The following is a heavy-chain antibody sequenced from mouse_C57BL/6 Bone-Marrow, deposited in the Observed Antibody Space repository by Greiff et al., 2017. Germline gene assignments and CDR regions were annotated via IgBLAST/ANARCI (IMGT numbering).Heavy chain of an antibody. Sequence: VQLQQSGAELARPGASVKMSCKASGYTFTSYTMHWVKQRPGQGLEWIGYINPSSGYTKYNQKFKDKATLTADKSSSTAYMQLSSLTSEDSAVYYCARSKAYWAGFAYWGQGTLVTVSA. CDR1: GYTFTSYT. V-gene: IGHV1-4*01. CDR3: ARSKAYWAGFAY. J-gene: IGHJ3*01. D-gene: IGHD4-1*01. CDR2: INPSSGYT.